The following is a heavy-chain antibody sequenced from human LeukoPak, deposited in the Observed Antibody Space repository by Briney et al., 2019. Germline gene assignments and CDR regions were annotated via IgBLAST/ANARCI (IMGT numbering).Heavy chain of an antibody. D-gene: IGHD3-3*01. CDR2: IYYSGST. CDR1: GGSISSSSYY. CDR3: ARLDGPRITIFGVARGSYMDV. Sequence: SETLSLTCTVSGGSISSSSYYWGWIRQPPGKGLEWIVSIYYSGSTYYNPSLKSRVTISVDTSKNQFSLKLSSVTAADTAVYYCARLDGPRITIFGVARGSYMDVWGKGTTVTVSS. J-gene: IGHJ6*03. V-gene: IGHV4-39*01.